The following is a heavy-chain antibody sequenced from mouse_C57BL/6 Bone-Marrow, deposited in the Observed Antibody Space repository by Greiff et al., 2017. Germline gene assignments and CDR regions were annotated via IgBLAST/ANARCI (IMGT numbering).Heavy chain of an antibody. CDR2: IDPSDSYT. V-gene: IGHV1-69*01. J-gene: IGHJ4*01. CDR3: ARGTMITTLYYYAMDY. D-gene: IGHD2-4*01. Sequence: QVQLQQPGAELVMPGASVKLSCKASGYTFTSYWMHWVKQRPGQGLEWIGEIDPSDSYTNYNQKFKGKSTLTVDKSSSTAYMQLSSLTSEDSAVYYCARGTMITTLYYYAMDYWGQGTSVTVSS. CDR1: GYTFTSYW.